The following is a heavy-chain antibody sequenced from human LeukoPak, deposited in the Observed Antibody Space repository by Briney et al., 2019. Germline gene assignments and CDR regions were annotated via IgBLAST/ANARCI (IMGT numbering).Heavy chain of an antibody. D-gene: IGHD6-19*01. J-gene: IGHJ4*02. CDR2: ISGTGGST. CDR1: GFTFNNYA. Sequence: GGSLRLSCPASGFTFNNYAMIWVRQAPGKGLEWVSGISGTGGSTFYADSVKGRFRISRDNSKNTLYLQMNGLRVDDTAVYYCAKGVQWAVPGSCLDSWGLGTLVTVSS. V-gene: IGHV3-23*01. CDR3: AKGVQWAVPGSCLDS.